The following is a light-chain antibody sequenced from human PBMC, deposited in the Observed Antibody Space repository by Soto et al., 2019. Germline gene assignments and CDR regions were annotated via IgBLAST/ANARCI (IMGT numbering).Light chain of an antibody. J-gene: IGKJ1*01. V-gene: IGKV3-15*01. CDR3: QQYNSWPPRT. CDR2: GAS. CDR1: QSVRSN. Sequence: EIVMTQSPATLSVSPGDRATLSCRANQSVRSNLAWYQQRPVQAPRLLIYGASTRAAGVPARFSGSGSGTEFTLTISSLQSEDFAVYYCQQYNSWPPRTFGQGTKVDIK.